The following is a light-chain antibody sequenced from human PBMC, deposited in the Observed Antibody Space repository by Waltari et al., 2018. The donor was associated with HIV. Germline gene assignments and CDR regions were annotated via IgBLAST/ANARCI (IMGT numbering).Light chain of an antibody. Sequence: QSALTQPASVSGSPGQSISISCTETSSDLANSHLDSRYQHHTAKAPKRLIFEATKRRSGVSKLLHGSNSVQTAALTTSDLQAEGAEYYYCFSYARSGTRVVFGGWTRVTVL. CDR1: SSDLANSHL. CDR3: FSYARSGTRVV. CDR2: EAT. V-gene: IGLV2-23*01. J-gene: IGLJ2*01.